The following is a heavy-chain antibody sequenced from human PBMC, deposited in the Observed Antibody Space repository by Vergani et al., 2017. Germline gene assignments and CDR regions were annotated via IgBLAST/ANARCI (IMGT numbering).Heavy chain of an antibody. J-gene: IGHJ6*02. V-gene: IGHV1-2*02. D-gene: IGHD4/OR15-4a*01. CDR3: ASRRGARRSLDGMDV. CDR1: GYTFTGYY. CDR2: INPNSGGT. Sequence: QVQLVQSGAEVKKPGASVKVSCKASGYTFTGYYMHWVRQAPGQGLEWMGWINPNSGGTNYAQKFQGRVTMTRDTSISTAYMELSRQRSDDTAVYYCASRRGARRSLDGMDVWGQGTTVTVSS.